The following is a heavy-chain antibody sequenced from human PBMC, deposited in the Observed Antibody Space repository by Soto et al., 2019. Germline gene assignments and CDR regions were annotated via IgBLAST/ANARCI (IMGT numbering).Heavy chain of an antibody. V-gene: IGHV4-59*01. Sequence: SETLSLTCTVSGGSIDVYYWSWIRQPPGKGLEWIGYVFYNGDTTYNPSLKSRVTISVDTSKNQFSLKLRSVTAADTAVYFCARGVSIGWYAEFGYWGRGTLVTVSS. CDR2: VFYNGDT. CDR3: ARGVSIGWYAEFGY. J-gene: IGHJ4*02. D-gene: IGHD6-19*01. CDR1: GGSIDVYY.